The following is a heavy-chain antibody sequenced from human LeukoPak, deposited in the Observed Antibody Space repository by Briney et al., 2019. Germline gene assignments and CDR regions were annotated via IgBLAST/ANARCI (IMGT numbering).Heavy chain of an antibody. CDR2: IIPIFGTA. CDR1: GGTFSSYA. D-gene: IGHD1-26*01. V-gene: IGHV1-69*13. J-gene: IGHJ4*02. CDR3: ARGGGLLYDGY. Sequence: ASVTVSCKASGGTFSSYAISWVRQAPGQGLEWMGGIIPIFGTANYAQKFQGRVTITADESTSTAYMELSSLRSEDTAVYYCARGGGLLYDGYWGQGTLVTVSS.